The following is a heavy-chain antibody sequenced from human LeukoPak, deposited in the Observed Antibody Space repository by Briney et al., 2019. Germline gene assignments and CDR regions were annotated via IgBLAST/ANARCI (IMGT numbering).Heavy chain of an antibody. J-gene: IGHJ4*02. CDR1: GFTFSDAW. Sequence: PGGSLRLSCVASGFTFSDAWMSWVRQAPGKGLEWVGRIKSKIDGGTIDYGAPVKGRFTISRDDSRNTLYLQMNSLRVEDTAVYYCAKPQSSGNYGFDYWGQGTLVTVSS. D-gene: IGHD3-10*01. CDR2: IKSKIDGGTI. CDR3: AKPQSSGNYGFDY. V-gene: IGHV3-15*01.